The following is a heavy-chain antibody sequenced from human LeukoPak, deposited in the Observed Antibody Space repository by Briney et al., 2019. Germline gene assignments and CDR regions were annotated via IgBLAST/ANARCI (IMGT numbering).Heavy chain of an antibody. CDR1: GGSISGTNW. V-gene: IGHV4-4*02. Sequence: SGTLSLTCAVSGGSISGTNWWSWVRQPPGKGLEWIGEIYHDGGTNFNPSLKSRVTISVDKSKNQFSLNLNSVTAADTAVYYCARLPPEYGDYADYWGQGTLVTVSS. CDR2: IYHDGGT. J-gene: IGHJ4*02. D-gene: IGHD4-17*01. CDR3: ARLPPEYGDYADY.